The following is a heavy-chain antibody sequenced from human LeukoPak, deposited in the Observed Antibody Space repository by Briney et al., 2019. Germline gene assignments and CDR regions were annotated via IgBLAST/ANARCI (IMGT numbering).Heavy chain of an antibody. D-gene: IGHD2/OR15-2a*01. Sequence: SETLSLTCAVYIGSFSGYYWSWIRQTPGKGQEWIGEINHSGSTYYNPSLESRVTISVDPSKNQFSLNLQSVTAADTAVYYCARGVTSALSYYDGMDVWGRGTTVTVSS. CDR1: IGSFSGYY. CDR3: ARGVTSALSYYDGMDV. V-gene: IGHV4-34*01. J-gene: IGHJ6*02. CDR2: INHSGST.